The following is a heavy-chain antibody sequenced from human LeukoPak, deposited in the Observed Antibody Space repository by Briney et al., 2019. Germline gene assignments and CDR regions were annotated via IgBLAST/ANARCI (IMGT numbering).Heavy chain of an antibody. Sequence: ASVKVSCKASGYTFTSYYMHWVRQALGQGLEWMGRINPNSGGTNYAQKFQGRVTMTRDTSISTAYMELSRLRSDDTAVYYCARELVATINYWGQGTLATVSS. CDR3: ARELVATINY. CDR1: GYTFTSYY. V-gene: IGHV1-2*06. CDR2: INPNSGGT. J-gene: IGHJ4*02. D-gene: IGHD5-24*01.